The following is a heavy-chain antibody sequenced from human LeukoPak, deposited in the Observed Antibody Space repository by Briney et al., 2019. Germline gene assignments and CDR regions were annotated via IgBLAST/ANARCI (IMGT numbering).Heavy chain of an antibody. CDR3: ARHHDYGDYGCFDY. Sequence: GEPLKISCKGSGYSFTSYWIGWVPQMPGKGLEWIGIIYPGDSDTRYSPSFQGQVTISADKSIRTAYLQWSSLKASDTAIYYCARHHDYGDYGCFDYWGQGTLVTVSS. D-gene: IGHD4-17*01. V-gene: IGHV5-51*01. CDR1: GYSFTSYW. CDR2: IYPGDSDT. J-gene: IGHJ4*02.